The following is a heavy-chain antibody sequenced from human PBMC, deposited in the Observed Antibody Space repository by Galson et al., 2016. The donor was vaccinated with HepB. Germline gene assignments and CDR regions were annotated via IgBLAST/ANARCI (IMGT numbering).Heavy chain of an antibody. D-gene: IGHD2-2*01. V-gene: IGHV1-69*13. J-gene: IGHJ6*02. CDR2: IIPFFGAA. Sequence: SVKVSCKASGFTNDYIHWVRLAPGEGLEWMGGIIPFFGAAHYAQKFRGRVTITADESTSTAYMELSSLSSEDTAVYFCAREESYCSGTSCPDYYYYYYGMDVWGQGTTVTVSS. CDR1: GFTNDY. CDR3: AREESYCSGTSCPDYYYYYYGMDV.